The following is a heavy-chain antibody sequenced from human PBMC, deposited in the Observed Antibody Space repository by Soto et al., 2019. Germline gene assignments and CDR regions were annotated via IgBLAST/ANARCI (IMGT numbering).Heavy chain of an antibody. CDR1: GFTFSTYS. CDR2: IGTSSRTI. V-gene: IGHV3-48*02. Sequence: GGSLRLSCAASGFTFSTYSMNWIRQAPGKGLEWVSYIGTSSRTILYADSVKGRFTISRDNAKNSLYLQMNRLRDEDMAVYYCVRDVDWAFDIWCQGTMVTVSS. D-gene: IGHD3-9*01. J-gene: IGHJ3*02. CDR3: VRDVDWAFDI.